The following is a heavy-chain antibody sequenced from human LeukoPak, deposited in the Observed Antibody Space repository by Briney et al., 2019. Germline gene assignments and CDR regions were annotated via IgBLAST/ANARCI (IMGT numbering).Heavy chain of an antibody. CDR2: IKEDGSDK. V-gene: IGHV3-7*02. J-gene: IGHJ3*02. Sequence: GGSLRLSCAASGFIFSTYWMSWVRQAPGKGPEWVANIKEDGSDKYYVDSVKGRFTISRDNAKNSLYLQMNSLRAEDTAVYYCARALPSPLYSGSYADAFDIWGQGTMVTVSS. D-gene: IGHD1-26*01. CDR3: ARALPSPLYSGSYADAFDI. CDR1: GFIFSTYW.